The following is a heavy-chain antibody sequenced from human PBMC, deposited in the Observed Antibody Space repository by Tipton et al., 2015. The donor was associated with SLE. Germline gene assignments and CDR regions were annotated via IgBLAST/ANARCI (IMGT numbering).Heavy chain of an antibody. CDR1: GGTFSSYV. CDR2: IIPIFGTA. V-gene: IGHV1-69*13. Sequence: GPEVKKPGSSVKVSCKASGGTFSSYVISWVRQAPGQGLEWMGRIIPIFGTANYAQKFQGRVTITADESTSTAYMELSSLRSEDTAVYYCARDQDYDILTGSVGMDVWGQGTTVTVSS. D-gene: IGHD3-9*01. J-gene: IGHJ6*02. CDR3: ARDQDYDILTGSVGMDV.